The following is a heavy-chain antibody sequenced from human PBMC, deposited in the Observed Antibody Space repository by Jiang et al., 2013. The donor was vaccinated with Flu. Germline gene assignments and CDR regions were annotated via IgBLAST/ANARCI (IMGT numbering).Heavy chain of an antibody. CDR3: ARDQVGGWTGRVFDY. D-gene: IGHD6-19*01. J-gene: IGHJ4*02. CDR2: IWYDGSNK. Sequence: GKGTWSGGRVIWYDGSNKYYADSVKGRFTISRDNSKNTLYLQMNSLRAEDTAVYYCARDQVGGWTGRVFDYWGQGTLVTVSS. V-gene: IGHV3-33*01.